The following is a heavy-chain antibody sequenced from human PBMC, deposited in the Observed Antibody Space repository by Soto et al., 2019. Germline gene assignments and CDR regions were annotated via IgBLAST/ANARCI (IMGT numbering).Heavy chain of an antibody. J-gene: IGHJ5*02. Sequence: QVQLVESGGGMVQPGRSLRLSCAASGFTFSTYGFHWVRQAPGKGLEWVALIWSDGSNRYYADSVKGRFTISRDNFKNTLYRQMNSLRAEDTAVYYCAREGHEVWFDPWGQGTPVSVSS. CDR1: GFTFSTYG. CDR2: IWSDGSNR. CDR3: AREGHEVWFDP. V-gene: IGHV3-33*01.